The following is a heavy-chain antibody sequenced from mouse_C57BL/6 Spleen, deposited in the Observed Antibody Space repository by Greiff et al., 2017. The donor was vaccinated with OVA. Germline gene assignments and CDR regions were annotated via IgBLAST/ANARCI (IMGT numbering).Heavy chain of an antibody. CDR1: GFTFSSYG. CDR2: ISSGGSYT. CDR3: ARPAHLLGYFDY. V-gene: IGHV5-6*01. J-gene: IGHJ2*01. Sequence: EVQRVESGGDLVKPGGSLKLSCAASGFTFSSYGMSWVRQTPDKRLEWVATISSGGSYTYYPDSVKGRFTISRDNAKNTLYLQMSSLKSEDTAMYYCARPAHLLGYFDYWGQGTTLTVSS. D-gene: IGHD2-1*01.